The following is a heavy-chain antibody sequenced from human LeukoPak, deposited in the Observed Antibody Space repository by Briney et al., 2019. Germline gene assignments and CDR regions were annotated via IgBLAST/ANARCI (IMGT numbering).Heavy chain of an antibody. Sequence: PGGSLRLSCAASGFTFSSYGMHWVRQAPGKGLEWVAVISYDGSNKYYADSVKGRFTISRDNSKNTLYLQMNSLRAEDTAVYYCAREGSHLPVVVDHHFDYWGQGTLVTVSS. CDR2: ISYDGSNK. V-gene: IGHV3-30*03. D-gene: IGHD3-22*01. CDR3: AREGSHLPVVVDHHFDY. J-gene: IGHJ4*02. CDR1: GFTFSSYG.